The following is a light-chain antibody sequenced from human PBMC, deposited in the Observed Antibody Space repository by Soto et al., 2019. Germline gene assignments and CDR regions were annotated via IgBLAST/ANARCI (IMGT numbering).Light chain of an antibody. CDR3: QKYDSAPEA. Sequence: DIQMTQSPSSLSASVGDRVTITCRASQGISKSLAWYQQEPGKVPKLLIYDASTLQSGVSSRFSGSGSGTDFTLTISSLQPEDVATYYCQKYDSAPEAFGQGTKVEIK. CDR2: DAS. J-gene: IGKJ1*01. V-gene: IGKV1-27*01. CDR1: QGISKS.